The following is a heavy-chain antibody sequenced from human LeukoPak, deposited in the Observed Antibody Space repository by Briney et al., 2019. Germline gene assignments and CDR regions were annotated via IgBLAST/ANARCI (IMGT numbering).Heavy chain of an antibody. V-gene: IGHV1-24*01. D-gene: IGHD4-11*01. J-gene: IGHJ5*02. Sequence: ASVKVSCKVSGYTLTELSMHWVRQAPGKGLEWMGGFDPEDGETIYAQKFQGRVTMTEDTSTDTAYMELSSLRSEDTAVYYCATGLPTVTIPLYNWFDPWGQGTLVTVSS. CDR3: ATGLPTVTIPLYNWFDP. CDR2: FDPEDGET. CDR1: GYTLTELS.